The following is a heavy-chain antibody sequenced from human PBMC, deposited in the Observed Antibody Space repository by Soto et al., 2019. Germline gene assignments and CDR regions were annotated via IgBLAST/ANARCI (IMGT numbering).Heavy chain of an antibody. CDR3: ARRNYYDSSGYHNRYCFDY. CDR1: YFTISGLGCY. Sequence: PVSYFTISGLGCYRILIKQTPGKGLEWIGYIYYSGSTYYNPSLKSRVTISVDTSKNQFSLKLSSVTAADTAVYYCARRNYYDSSGYHNRYCFDYWGQGTLVTVPS. CDR2: IYYSGST. J-gene: IGHJ4*02. D-gene: IGHD3-22*01. V-gene: IGHV4-30-4*08.